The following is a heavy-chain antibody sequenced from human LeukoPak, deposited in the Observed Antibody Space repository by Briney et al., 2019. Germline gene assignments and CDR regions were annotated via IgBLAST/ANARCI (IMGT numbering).Heavy chain of an antibody. Sequence: PLETLSLTCTVSGGSISNFYWSWIRQPAGKGLEWIGRIYTSGSTNYNPSLKTRVTISVDKSKNQFFLKLNSVTAADTAVYYCGRLMAGLDWGQGTLVTVSS. CDR1: GGSISNFY. D-gene: IGHD6-19*01. CDR2: IYTSGST. CDR3: GRLMAGLD. V-gene: IGHV4-4*07. J-gene: IGHJ4*02.